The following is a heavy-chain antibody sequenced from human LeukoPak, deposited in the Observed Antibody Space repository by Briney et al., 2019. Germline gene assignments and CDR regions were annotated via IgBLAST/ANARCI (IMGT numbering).Heavy chain of an antibody. V-gene: IGHV1-69*01. CDR3: ARCMSLGISGTTYYFYYMDV. CDR2: ITPIFGTA. D-gene: IGHD1-7*01. J-gene: IGHJ6*03. CDR1: GGTFSSYA. Sequence: SVKVSCKASGGTFSSYAISWVRQAPGQGLEWMGGITPIFGTANYAQKFQGRVTITADESTSTAYMELSSLRSEDTAVYYCARCMSLGISGTTYYFYYMDVWGKGTTVTVSS.